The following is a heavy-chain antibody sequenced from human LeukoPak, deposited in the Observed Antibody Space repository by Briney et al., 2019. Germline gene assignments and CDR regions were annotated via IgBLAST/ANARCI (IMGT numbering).Heavy chain of an antibody. J-gene: IGHJ3*02. D-gene: IGHD5/OR15-5a*01. V-gene: IGHV4-59*01. CDR1: GGSISSYY. CDR2: IYYSGST. Sequence: PSETLSLTCTVSGGSISSYYWSWIRQPPGKGLEWIGYIYYSGSTNYNPSLKSRVTISVDTSKNQFSLKLSSVTAADTAVYYCARGVPLDIWGQGTMVTVSS. CDR3: ARGVPLDI.